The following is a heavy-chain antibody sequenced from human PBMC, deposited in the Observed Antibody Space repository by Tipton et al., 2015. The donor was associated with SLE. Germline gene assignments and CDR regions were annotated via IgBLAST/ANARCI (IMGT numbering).Heavy chain of an antibody. J-gene: IGHJ4*02. V-gene: IGHV4-59*11. Sequence: TLSLTCTVSGGSISSHYWSWIRQPPGKGLEWIGYIYYSGSTNYNPSLKSRVTISVDTSKNQFSLKLTSVTAADTAVYYCARSGGYGDLDYWGQGTLVTVSS. CDR2: IYYSGST. CDR1: GGSISSHY. CDR3: ARSGGYGDLDY. D-gene: IGHD4-17*01.